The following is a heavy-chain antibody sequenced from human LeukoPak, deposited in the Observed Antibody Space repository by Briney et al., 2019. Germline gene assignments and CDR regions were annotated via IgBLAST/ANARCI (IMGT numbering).Heavy chain of an antibody. D-gene: IGHD3-10*01. CDR1: GFTFSSYA. J-gene: IGHJ4*02. Sequence: HPGGSLRLSCAASGFTFSSYAMSWVRQAPGKGLEWVSTITGSGDNTYYADSVKGRFTISRDNSKNTLYLQMNSLRAEDTAVYYCAKDGERGGGTTGPFDYWGQGTLVTVSS. V-gene: IGHV3-23*01. CDR3: AKDGERGGGTTGPFDY. CDR2: ITGSGDNT.